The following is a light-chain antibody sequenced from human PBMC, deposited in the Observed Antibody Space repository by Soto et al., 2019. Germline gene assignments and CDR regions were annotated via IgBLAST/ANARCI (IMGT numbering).Light chain of an antibody. V-gene: IGLV1-47*01. CDR1: SSNIGSNY. CDR2: RNN. CDR3: AAWDDSLSGRV. Sequence: QSALTQPPSASGTPGQRVTISCSGSSSNIGSNYVYWYQQLPGTAPKLLIYRNNQRPSGVPDRFSGSKSGTSASLAISGLRSEDEADYYCAAWDDSLSGRVFGGGTKGPS. J-gene: IGLJ3*02.